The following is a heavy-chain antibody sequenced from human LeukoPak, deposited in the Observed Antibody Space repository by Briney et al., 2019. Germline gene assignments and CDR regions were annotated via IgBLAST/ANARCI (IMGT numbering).Heavy chain of an antibody. CDR1: GGSVTSRSYY. D-gene: IGHD1-26*01. J-gene: IGHJ4*02. CDR3: ARLTGGIIDY. V-gene: IGHV4-39*01. CDR2: IYYSGST. Sequence: SATESLTWTVAGGSVTSRSYYWAWLRERPGKGPEWIGSIYYSGSTYYNPSLKSRVTISVDTSKNQFSLKLSSVTAADTAVYYCARLTGGIIDYWGQGTLVTVSS.